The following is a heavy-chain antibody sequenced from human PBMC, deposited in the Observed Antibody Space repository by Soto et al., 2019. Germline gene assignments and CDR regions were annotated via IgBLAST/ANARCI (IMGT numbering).Heavy chain of an antibody. Sequence: SGPTLVSPTHTLSLTCTFSGVSLGTGGVVVGWIRQPPGKALEWLAVIYWDDDKRYSPSLKSRLTITKDTSKNHVVLTMTNIDPVDTGTYYCAHRLGKYGFWNGGYFDYWGQGTLVTVSS. CDR2: IYWDDDK. V-gene: IGHV2-5*02. D-gene: IGHD3-3*01. J-gene: IGHJ4*02. CDR1: GVSLGTGGVV. CDR3: AHRLGKYGFWNGGYFDY.